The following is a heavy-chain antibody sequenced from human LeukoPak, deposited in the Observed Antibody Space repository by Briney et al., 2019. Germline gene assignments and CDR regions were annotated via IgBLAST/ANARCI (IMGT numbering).Heavy chain of an antibody. J-gene: IGHJ6*03. V-gene: IGHV3-30*02. Sequence: GGSLRLSCAASGFTFSSYGMHWVRQAPGKGLEWVAFIRYDGSNKYYADSVKGRFTISRDNYKNTLYLQMNSLRAEDTAVYYCAKDSSGYYQRYYYYYMDVWGKGTTVTISS. D-gene: IGHD3-22*01. CDR1: GFTFSSYG. CDR2: IRYDGSNK. CDR3: AKDSSGYYQRYYYYYMDV.